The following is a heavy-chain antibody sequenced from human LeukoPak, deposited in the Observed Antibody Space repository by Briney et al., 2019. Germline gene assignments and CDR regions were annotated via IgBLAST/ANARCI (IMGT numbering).Heavy chain of an antibody. V-gene: IGHV3-53*01. CDR3: AREIVGATRGFDP. CDR2: IYSGGST. CDR1: GFTVSSNY. J-gene: IGHJ5*02. Sequence: RAGGSLRLSCAASGFTVSSNYMSWVRQAPGKGLEWVSVIYSGGSTYYADSVKGRFTISRDNSKNTLYLQMNSLRAEDTAVYYCAREIVGATRGFDPWGQGTLVTVSS. D-gene: IGHD1-26*01.